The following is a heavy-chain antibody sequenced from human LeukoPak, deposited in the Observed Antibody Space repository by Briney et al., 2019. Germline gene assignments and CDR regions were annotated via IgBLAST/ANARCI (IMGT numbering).Heavy chain of an antibody. CDR1: GYTFTSYG. CDR2: ISAYNGNT. J-gene: IGHJ4*02. V-gene: IGHV1-18*01. CDR3: ARDGGNSPRDLRRGVY. D-gene: IGHD4-23*01. Sequence: ASVKVSCKASGYTFTSYGISWARQAPGQGLEWMGWISAYNGNTNYAQKLQGRVTMTTDTSTSTAYMELRSLRSDDTAVYYCARDGGNSPRDLRRGVYWGQGTLVTVSS.